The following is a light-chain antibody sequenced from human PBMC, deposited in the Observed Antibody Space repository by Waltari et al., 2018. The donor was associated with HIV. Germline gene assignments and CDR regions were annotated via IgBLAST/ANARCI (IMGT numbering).Light chain of an antibody. Sequence: GDRVTITCRASQSISTWLAWYQQKPGKSPNLLIYKASTLQRGVPSRFSGGGSGTEFTLTISDLQPDDFATYYCQQYNTYSYTFGQGTTLEIK. J-gene: IGKJ2*01. CDR1: QSISTW. V-gene: IGKV1-5*03. CDR2: KAS. CDR3: QQYNTYSYT.